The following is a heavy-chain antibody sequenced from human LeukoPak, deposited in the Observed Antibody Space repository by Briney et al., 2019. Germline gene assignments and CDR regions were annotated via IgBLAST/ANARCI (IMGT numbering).Heavy chain of an antibody. D-gene: IGHD1-26*01. V-gene: IGHV3-74*01. CDR3: AREGSGSLDY. CDR2: INVDGTST. CDR1: GFSFSTYW. J-gene: IGHJ4*02. Sequence: PGGSLRLSCAASGFSFSTYWMHWVRQAPGKGLVWVSRINVDGTSTSYADSVKDRFTISRDNAKNTLYLQMNSRRAEDTAMYYCAREGSGSLDYWGQGTLVTVSS.